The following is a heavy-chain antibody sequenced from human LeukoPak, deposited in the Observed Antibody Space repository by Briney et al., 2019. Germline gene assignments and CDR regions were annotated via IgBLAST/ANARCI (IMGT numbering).Heavy chain of an antibody. CDR1: GGSISSSSYY. V-gene: IGHV4-39*01. Sequence: SETLSLTCTVSGGSISSSSYYWGWIRQPPGKGLEWIGSIYYSGSTYYNPSLKSRATISVDTSKNQFSLKLSSVTAADTAVYYCARHSYSSGWYSDYWGQGTLVTVSS. J-gene: IGHJ4*02. CDR3: ARHSYSSGWYSDY. CDR2: IYYSGST. D-gene: IGHD6-19*01.